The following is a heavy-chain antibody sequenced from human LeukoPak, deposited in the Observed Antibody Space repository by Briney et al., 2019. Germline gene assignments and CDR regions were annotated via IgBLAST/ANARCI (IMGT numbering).Heavy chain of an antibody. V-gene: IGHV3-73*01. CDR2: IRSKANNYAT. J-gene: IGHJ4*02. Sequence: GGSLRLSCAASGFTFGDFYMSWIRQAPGKGLEWVGRIRSKANNYATAYSASVKGRFTISRDDSKNTAYLQMNSLKIEDTAVYYCTTRYGGYGGSDYWGQGTLVTVSS. CDR3: TTRYGGYGGSDY. CDR1: GFTFGDFY. D-gene: IGHD5-12*01.